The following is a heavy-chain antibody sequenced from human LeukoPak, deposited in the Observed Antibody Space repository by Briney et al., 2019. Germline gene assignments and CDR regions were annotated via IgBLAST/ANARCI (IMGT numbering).Heavy chain of an antibody. V-gene: IGHV3-23*01. Sequence: GGSLRLSCAASGFTFSSYAMSWVRQAPGKGLEWVSVVSGTGGRTYYADSVKGRFTISRDNSKNTLYLQMNSLRAEDTALYYCVKASSSSPQYNWFDAWGQGTLATVSS. CDR1: GFTFSSYA. CDR2: VSGTGGRT. CDR3: VKASSSSPQYNWFDA. D-gene: IGHD6-6*01. J-gene: IGHJ5*02.